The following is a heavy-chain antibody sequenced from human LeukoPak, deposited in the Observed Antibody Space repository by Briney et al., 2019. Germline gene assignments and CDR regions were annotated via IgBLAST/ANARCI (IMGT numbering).Heavy chain of an antibody. J-gene: IGHJ5*02. CDR2: MNPNSGNT. CDR1: GYTFTSYD. Sequence: ASVKVSCKASGYTFTSYDINWVRQATGQGLEWMGWMNPNSGNTGYAQKFQGRVTMTRNTSISTAYMELSSLRSEDTAVYYCARVRTMVRGVIIPKTRYNWFDRWGQGTLVTVSS. V-gene: IGHV1-8*01. D-gene: IGHD3-10*01. CDR3: ARVRTMVRGVIIPKTRYNWFDR.